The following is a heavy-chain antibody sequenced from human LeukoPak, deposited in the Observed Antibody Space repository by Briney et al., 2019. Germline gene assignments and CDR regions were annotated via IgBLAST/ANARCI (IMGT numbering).Heavy chain of an antibody. CDR1: GYAFSTYY. J-gene: IGHJ4*02. V-gene: IGHV1-46*04. Sequence: ASVKVSCKASGYAFSTYYIHWVRQAPGQGLEWMGIINPSGGITTYAQQLQGRVTMTRETSTSTVYMEISILRSEDTAVYYCARGEGAYHDFWSGYPGYWGQGTLVTVSP. D-gene: IGHD3-3*01. CDR3: ARGEGAYHDFWSGYPGY. CDR2: INPSGGIT.